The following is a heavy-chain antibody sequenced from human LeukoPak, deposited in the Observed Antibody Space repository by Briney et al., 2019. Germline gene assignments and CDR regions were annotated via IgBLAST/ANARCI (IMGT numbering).Heavy chain of an antibody. V-gene: IGHV1-2*02. D-gene: IGHD3-22*01. CDR3: ARDSYYDSSGYYIHYYYYMDV. CDR2: INPNSGGT. Sequence: ASVKVSCKASGYTFTGYYMHWVRQAPGQGLEWMGWINPNSGGTNYAQKFQGRVTMTRDTSISTAYMELSRLRSDDTAVYFCARDSYYDSSGYYIHYYYYMDVWGKGTTVT. CDR1: GYTFTGYY. J-gene: IGHJ6*03.